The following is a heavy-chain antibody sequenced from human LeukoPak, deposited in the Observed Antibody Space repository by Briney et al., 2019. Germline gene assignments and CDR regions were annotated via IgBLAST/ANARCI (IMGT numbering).Heavy chain of an antibody. Sequence: GASVTVSCKSSGYTFTSYGISWVRQAPGQGLELVGWICAYNGNTNYAQKFQGRVTMTRDTSISTAYMELSRLRAEDTAVYYCARTSIAAAGTNDYWGQGTLVTVSS. J-gene: IGHJ4*02. CDR3: ARTSIAAAGTNDY. CDR1: GYTFTSYG. D-gene: IGHD6-13*01. CDR2: ICAYNGNT. V-gene: IGHV1-18*01.